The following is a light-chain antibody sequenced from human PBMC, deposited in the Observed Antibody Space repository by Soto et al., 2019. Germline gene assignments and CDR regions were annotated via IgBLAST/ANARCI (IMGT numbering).Light chain of an antibody. Sequence: QSVLTQPASVSESPGQSITISCTGTSSDVGSYNLVSWYQQHPGKAPKLMIYEGSKRPSGVSNRFSGSKSGNTASLTISGLQAEDEADYYCCSYAGSWVFGGGTKLTVL. J-gene: IGLJ3*02. V-gene: IGLV2-23*01. CDR2: EGS. CDR3: CSYAGSWV. CDR1: SSDVGSYNL.